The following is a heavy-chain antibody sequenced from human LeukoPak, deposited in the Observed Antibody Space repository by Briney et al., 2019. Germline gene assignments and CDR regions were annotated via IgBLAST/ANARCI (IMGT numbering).Heavy chain of an antibody. J-gene: IGHJ4*02. CDR1: GFTVSSNY. CDR2: IYSGGST. D-gene: IGHD3-10*01. V-gene: IGHV3-66*01. CDR3: ARDLESGGPFDY. Sequence: GGSLRLSCAASGFTVSSNYMSWVRQAPGKGPEWVSVIYSGGSTYYADSVKGRFTISRDNSKNTLYLQMNSLRAEDTAVYYCARDLESGGPFDYWGQGTLVTVSS.